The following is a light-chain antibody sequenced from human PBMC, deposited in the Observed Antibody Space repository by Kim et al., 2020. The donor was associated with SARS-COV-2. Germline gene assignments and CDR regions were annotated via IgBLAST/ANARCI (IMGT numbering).Light chain of an antibody. Sequence: HSLSIYGTETISHVSYFIHVSWYQHHPGAAPILLIYDVSPRPSGVPHHFSASRSSETASLAVSGLQAVDEADYYGSSYAGSNSVVFGGGTQLTVL. J-gene: IGLJ2*01. CDR1: ISHVSYFIH. CDR3: SSYAGSNSVV. CDR2: DVS. V-gene: IGLV2-8*01.